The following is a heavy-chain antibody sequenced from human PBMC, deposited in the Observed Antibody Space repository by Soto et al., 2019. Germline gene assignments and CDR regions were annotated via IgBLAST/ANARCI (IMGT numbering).Heavy chain of an antibody. CDR2: IYPGVSDI. Sequence: RESLKVCYEGFGDRFTLYWIGPVRQNPGNGMEGMGVIYPGVSDILYSPSFQGQVTISADKSITTAHLQLISLKASDTAMYYCARQEDVTGTVDYSYGYSGQGTQVTVSS. CDR1: GDRFTLYW. J-gene: IGHJ4*02. D-gene: IGHD1-20*01. V-gene: IGHV5-51*01. CDR3: ARQEDVTGTVDYSYGY.